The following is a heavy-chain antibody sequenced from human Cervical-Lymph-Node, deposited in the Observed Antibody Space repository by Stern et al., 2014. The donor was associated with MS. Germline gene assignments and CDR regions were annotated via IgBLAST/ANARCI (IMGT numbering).Heavy chain of an antibody. CDR3: ARGGVGASPLDY. J-gene: IGHJ4*02. Sequence: QLQLQESGPGLVKPSETLSLTCTVSGGSISSYYWSWIRQPPGKGLEWIGYIYYSGSTNYNPPLKSRFTISVDTSKNQFSLKLSSVTAAAAAVYYCARGGVGASPLDYWGQGTLVTVSS. CDR2: IYYSGST. CDR1: GGSISSYY. D-gene: IGHD1-26*01. V-gene: IGHV4-59*01.